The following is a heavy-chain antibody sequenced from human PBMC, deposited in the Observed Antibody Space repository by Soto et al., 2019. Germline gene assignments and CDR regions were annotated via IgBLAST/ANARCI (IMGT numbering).Heavy chain of an antibody. D-gene: IGHD2-21*01. Sequence: LSLTCAASGFTFSSYAMSWVRQAPGKGLEWVSAISGSGGSTYYADSVEGRFTISRDNSKNTLYLQMNSLRAEDTAVYYCAKAGPVVIAIEEYYYYMDVWGKGTTVTVSS. J-gene: IGHJ6*03. CDR2: ISGSGGST. CDR1: GFTFSSYA. V-gene: IGHV3-23*01. CDR3: AKAGPVVIAIEEYYYYMDV.